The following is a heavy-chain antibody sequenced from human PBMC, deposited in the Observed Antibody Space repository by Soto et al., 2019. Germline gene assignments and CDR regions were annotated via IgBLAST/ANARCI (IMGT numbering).Heavy chain of an antibody. D-gene: IGHD2-15*01. V-gene: IGHV3-30*18. J-gene: IGHJ6*02. Sequence: QVQLVESGGGVVQPGRSLRLSCAASGFTFSSYGMHWVRQAPGKGLEWVAVISYDGSNKYYADSVKGRFTISRDNSKNTLYLQMNSLRAEDTAVYYCAKDRAVGVVVAATGGMDVWGQGTTVTVSS. CDR3: AKDRAVGVVVAATGGMDV. CDR1: GFTFSSYG. CDR2: ISYDGSNK.